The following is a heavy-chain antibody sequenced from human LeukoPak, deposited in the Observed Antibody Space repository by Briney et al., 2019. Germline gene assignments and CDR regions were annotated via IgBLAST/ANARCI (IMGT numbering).Heavy chain of an antibody. CDR2: ISYDGSNK. V-gene: IGHV3-30-3*01. CDR3: ARDQTPTVTSPYYYYGMDV. J-gene: IGHJ6*02. D-gene: IGHD4-17*01. Sequence: GGSLRLSCAASGFTFSSYAMHWVRQAPGKGLEWVAVISYDGSNKYYADSVKGRLTISRDNSKNTLYLQMNSLRAEDTAVYYCARDQTPTVTSPYYYYGMDVWGQGTTVTVSS. CDR1: GFTFSSYA.